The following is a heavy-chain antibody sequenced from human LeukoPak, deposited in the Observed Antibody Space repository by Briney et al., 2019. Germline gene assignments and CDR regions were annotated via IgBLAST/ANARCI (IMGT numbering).Heavy chain of an antibody. J-gene: IGHJ1*01. CDR2: IASDGSYT. D-gene: IGHD3-10*01. Sequence: GGSLRLSCAVSGFAFSQYYMGWVRQAPGKGLESVAIIASDGSYTAYVDSVKGRSTISRDNAKNSLYLQMSSLTAEDTAIYFCTFLVREPQHWGRGTLVTVSS. V-gene: IGHV3-7*01. CDR1: GFAFSQYY. CDR3: TFLVREPQH.